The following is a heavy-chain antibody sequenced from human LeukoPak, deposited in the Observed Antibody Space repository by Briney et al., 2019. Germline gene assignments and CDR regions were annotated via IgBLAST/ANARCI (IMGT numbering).Heavy chain of an antibody. Sequence: PGGSLRLSCAASGFTFSSYARSWVRQAPGKGREWVSSMMGGVGSTYYGGSVKGRFTISRDNSKNTLYLQMNSLRAEDTAVYYCAKERIGLLWFGESYFDYWGQGTLVTVSS. V-gene: IGHV3-23*01. D-gene: IGHD3-10*01. CDR1: GFTFSSYA. J-gene: IGHJ4*02. CDR2: MMGGVGST. CDR3: AKERIGLLWFGESYFDY.